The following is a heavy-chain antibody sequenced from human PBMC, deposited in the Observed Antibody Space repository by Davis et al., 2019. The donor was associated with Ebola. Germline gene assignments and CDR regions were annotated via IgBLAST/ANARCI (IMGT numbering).Heavy chain of an antibody. CDR2: IYHSGST. J-gene: IGHJ3*02. Sequence: PSETLSLTCTVSGYSISSGYYWGWIRQPPGKGLEWIGSIYHSGSTYYNPSLKSRVTISVDRSKNQFSLKLSSVTAADTAVYYCAKGYCSSTSCPFDIWGQGTMVTVSS. D-gene: IGHD2-2*01. CDR1: GYSISSGYY. CDR3: AKGYCSSTSCPFDI. V-gene: IGHV4-38-2*02.